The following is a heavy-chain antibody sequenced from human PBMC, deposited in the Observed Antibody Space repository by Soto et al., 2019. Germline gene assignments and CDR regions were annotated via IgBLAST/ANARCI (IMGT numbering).Heavy chain of an antibody. V-gene: IGHV1-69*02. J-gene: IGHJ6*04. CDR1: GGTFSSYT. Sequence: QVQLVQSGAEVKKPGSSVKVSCKASGGTFSSYTISWVRQAPGQGLEWMGRIIPILGIANYAQKFQGRVTITADKSTSTAYMELSSLRSEDTAVYYCARSPPEAAPYTPLMDVWGKGTTVTVSS. D-gene: IGHD2-15*01. CDR3: ARSPPEAAPYTPLMDV. CDR2: IIPILGIA.